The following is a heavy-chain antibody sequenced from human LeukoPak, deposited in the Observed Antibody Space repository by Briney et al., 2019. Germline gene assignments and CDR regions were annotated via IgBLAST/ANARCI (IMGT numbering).Heavy chain of an antibody. V-gene: IGHV1-2*02. Sequence: ASVSVSCTASGYTFTGYYMHWVRQAPGQGLEGMGWINPNSGGTNYAQKFQGRVNMTRDTSISTAYMELSRLRSDDTAVYYCARDREGSSWYSWGQYNWFDHWGQGTLVTVSS. J-gene: IGHJ5*02. CDR3: ARDREGSSWYSWGQYNWFDH. CDR2: INPNSGGT. D-gene: IGHD6-13*01. CDR1: GYTFTGYY.